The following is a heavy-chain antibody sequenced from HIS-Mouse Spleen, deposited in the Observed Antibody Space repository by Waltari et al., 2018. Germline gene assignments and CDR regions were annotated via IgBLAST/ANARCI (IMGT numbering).Heavy chain of an antibody. CDR2: INPKSGGT. V-gene: IGHV1-2*02. Sequence: QVQLVQSGAEVKKPGASVKVSCKASGYTFTGYYMHWVRQAPGQGLEWMGWINPKSGGTNYGQKFQGRVTMTRDTSISTAYMELSRLRSDDTAVYYCARDREPDAFDIWGQGTMVTVSS. CDR1: GYTFTGYY. CDR3: ARDREPDAFDI. J-gene: IGHJ3*02.